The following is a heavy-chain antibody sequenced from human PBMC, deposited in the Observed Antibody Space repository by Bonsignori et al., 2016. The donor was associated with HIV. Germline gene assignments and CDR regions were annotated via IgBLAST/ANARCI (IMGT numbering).Heavy chain of an antibody. J-gene: IGHJ4*02. CDR3: VRSQGLRDHYDY. CDR2: FIPMFGTE. V-gene: IGHV1-69*01. CDR1: GGIFRDYS. Sequence: PLVQSGAEVKEPGSSVRVSCKGSGGIFRDYSIGWVRQAPGQGLEWMGGFIPMFGTEHYAPKFHGRISITXDDSSSSAYIDVSSLRLEDTAIYYCVRSQGLRDHYDYWGQGTRRSPSTQ.